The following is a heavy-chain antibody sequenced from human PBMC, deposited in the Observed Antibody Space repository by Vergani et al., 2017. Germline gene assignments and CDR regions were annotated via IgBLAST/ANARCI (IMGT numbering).Heavy chain of an antibody. CDR3: ARENSEVGSLLPPYFDY. D-gene: IGHD1-26*01. CDR1: GGSISSYY. CDR2: IYTSGST. J-gene: IGHJ4*02. Sequence: QVQLQESGPGLVKPSETLSLTCTVSGGSISSYYWSWIRQPAGKGLEWIGRIYTSGSTNYNPSLKSRVTMSVDTSKNQFSLKLSSVTAADTAVYYCARENSEVGSLLPPYFDYWGQGTLVTVSS. V-gene: IGHV4-4*07.